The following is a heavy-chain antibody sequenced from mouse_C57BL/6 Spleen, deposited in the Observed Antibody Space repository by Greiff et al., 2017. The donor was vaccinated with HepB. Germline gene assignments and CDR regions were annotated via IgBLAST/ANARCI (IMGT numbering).Heavy chain of an antibody. CDR3: TRPFYYDYDPAWFAY. J-gene: IGHJ3*01. CDR1: GYKFTDYE. CDR2: IDPETGGT. D-gene: IGHD2-4*01. Sequence: VQLQQSGAELVRPGASVTLSCKASGYKFTDYEMHWVKQTPVHGLEWIGAIDPETGGTAYNQKFKGKAILTADKSSSTAYMELRSLTSEDSAVYYCTRPFYYDYDPAWFAYWGQGTLVTVSA. V-gene: IGHV1-15*01.